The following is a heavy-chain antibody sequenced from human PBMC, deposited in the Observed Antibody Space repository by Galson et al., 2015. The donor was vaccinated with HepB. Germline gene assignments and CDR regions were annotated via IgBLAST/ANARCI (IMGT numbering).Heavy chain of an antibody. Sequence: SLRLSCAASGFTFSSYGMHWVRQAPGKGLEWVAVIWYDGTNKYYADSVKGRFTLSRDNSKNTLYLQMNSLRAEDAALYYCARYPTIYYYDSSASRKDHSFDYWGQGTLVTVSS. CDR2: IWYDGTNK. V-gene: IGHV3-33*01. D-gene: IGHD3-22*01. CDR3: ARYPTIYYYDSSASRKDHSFDY. CDR1: GFTFSSYG. J-gene: IGHJ4*02.